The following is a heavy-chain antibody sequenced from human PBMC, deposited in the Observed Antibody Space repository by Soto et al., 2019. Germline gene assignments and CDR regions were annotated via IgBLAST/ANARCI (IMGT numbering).Heavy chain of an antibody. D-gene: IGHD6-19*01. V-gene: IGHV4-59*01. J-gene: IGHJ4*02. CDR2: IYYSGST. CDR1: GGSISSYY. CDR3: ASKKMGYSSGWLDY. Sequence: SETLSLTCTVSGGSISSYYWSWIRQPPGKGLEWIGYIYYSGSTNYNPSLKSRVTISVDTSKNQFSLKLSSVTAADTAVYYCASKKMGYSSGWLDYWGQGTLVTVSS.